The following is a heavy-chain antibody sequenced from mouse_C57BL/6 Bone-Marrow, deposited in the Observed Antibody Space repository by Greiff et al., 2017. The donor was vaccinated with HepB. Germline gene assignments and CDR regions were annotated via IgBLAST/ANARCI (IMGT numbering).Heavy chain of an antibody. V-gene: IGHV1-81*01. CDR2: IYPRSGNT. Sequence: QVQLQQSGAELARPGASVKLSCKASGYTFASYGISWVKQRTGQGLEWIGEIYPRSGNTYYNEKFKGKATLTADKSSSTAYMELRSLTSEDSAVYFCARWGYGYYFDYWGQGTTLTVSS. CDR3: ARWGYGYYFDY. CDR1: GYTFASYG. D-gene: IGHD1-1*01. J-gene: IGHJ2*01.